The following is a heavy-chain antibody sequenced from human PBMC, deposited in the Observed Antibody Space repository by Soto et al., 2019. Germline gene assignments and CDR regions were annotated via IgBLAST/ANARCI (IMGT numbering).Heavy chain of an antibody. CDR3: ARDPPLYYYDSSGYSYGNYFDY. CDR2: IIPIFGTA. Sequence: SVKVSCKASGGTFSSYAISWVRQAPGQGLEWMGGIIPIFGTANYAQKFQGRVTITADESTSTAYMELSSLRSEDTAVYYCARDPPLYYYDSSGYSYGNYFDYWDQGTLVTVSS. V-gene: IGHV1-69*13. D-gene: IGHD3-22*01. CDR1: GGTFSSYA. J-gene: IGHJ4*02.